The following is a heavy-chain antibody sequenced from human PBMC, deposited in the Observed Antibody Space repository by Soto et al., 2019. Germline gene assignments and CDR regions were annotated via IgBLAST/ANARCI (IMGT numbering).Heavy chain of an antibody. CDR2: ILDDGSDK. V-gene: IGHV3-33*01. CDR3: ARDDDYGDNGLDY. CDR1: GFSFSSYG. J-gene: IGHJ4*02. D-gene: IGHD4-17*01. Sequence: QVQLVESGGGVVQPGRSLRLSCAASGFSFSSYGMHWVRQAPGKGLEWVAVILDDGSDKDYTDAVKGRITISRDNSKNTMYLEMNSLRAEDTAVYYCARDDDYGDNGLDYWGQGTLVTVSS.